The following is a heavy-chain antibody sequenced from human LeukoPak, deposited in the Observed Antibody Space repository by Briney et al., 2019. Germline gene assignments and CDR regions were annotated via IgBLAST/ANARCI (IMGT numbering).Heavy chain of an antibody. V-gene: IGHV4-59*08. D-gene: IGHD5-24*01. CDR3: ARQGDGYNDY. CDR1: GGSISSYY. J-gene: IGHJ4*02. Sequence: SETLSLTCTVSGGSISSYYWSWIRQPPGKGLEWIGYIYYSGSTNHNPSLKSRVTISVDTSKNQFSLKLSSVTAADTAVYYCARQGDGYNDYWGQGTLVTVSS. CDR2: IYYSGST.